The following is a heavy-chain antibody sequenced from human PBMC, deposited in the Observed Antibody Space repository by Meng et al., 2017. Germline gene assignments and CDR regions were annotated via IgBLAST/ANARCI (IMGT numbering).Heavy chain of an antibody. CDR2: ISGSGAGI. J-gene: IGHJ4*02. CDR1: GFTFSSYA. D-gene: IGHD3-22*01. CDR3: ARGGSSGHYPSPRY. Sequence: GESLKISCAASGFTFSSYAMTWGRQTEVKGLEWVSAISGSGAGIYYADSVKGRFTISRDNSKNTLYLQMNSLRAEDTAVYYCARGGSSGHYPSPRYWGQGTLVTVSS. V-gene: IGHV3-23*01.